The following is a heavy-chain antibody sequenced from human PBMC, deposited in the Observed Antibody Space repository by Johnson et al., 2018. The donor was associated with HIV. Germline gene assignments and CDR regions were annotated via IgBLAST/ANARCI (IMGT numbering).Heavy chain of an antibody. J-gene: IGHJ3*02. V-gene: IGHV3-30*18. Sequence: QVQLVESGGGVVQPGRSLRLSCAASGFTFSSYGMHWVRQAPGKGLEWVAVISYDGSNKYYADSVKGRFTISRDNSKNTLYLQMNSLRAEDTAVYYCAKSAAAGTVKVALDIWGQGTMVTVSS. D-gene: IGHD6-13*01. CDR3: AKSAAAGTVKVALDI. CDR1: GFTFSSYG. CDR2: ISYDGSNK.